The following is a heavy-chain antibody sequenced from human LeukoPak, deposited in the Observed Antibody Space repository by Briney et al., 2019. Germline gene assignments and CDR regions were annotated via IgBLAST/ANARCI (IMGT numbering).Heavy chain of an antibody. CDR3: AKLGGPYNWDYTGLNYMDV. CDR2: ISGSAVNT. Sequence: QPGRSLRLSCAASGFTFSNYAMTWVRQAPGKGLEWVSGISGSAVNTYYADSVKGRFTISRDNSKSALYLQMNSLRAEDTAVYYCAKLGGPYNWDYTGLNYMDVWGKGTTFTVSS. V-gene: IGHV3-23*01. J-gene: IGHJ6*03. CDR1: GFTFSNYA. D-gene: IGHD1-7*01.